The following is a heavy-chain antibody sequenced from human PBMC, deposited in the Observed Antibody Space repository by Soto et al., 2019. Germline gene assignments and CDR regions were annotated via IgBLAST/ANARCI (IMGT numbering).Heavy chain of an antibody. CDR3: AREDGYCSSTSCYFWFDP. CDR1: GYTFTSYG. CDR2: ISAYNGNT. V-gene: IGHV1-18*01. J-gene: IGHJ5*02. D-gene: IGHD2-2*03. Sequence: GASVKLSCKASGYTFTSYGISWVRQAPGQGLEWMGWISAYNGNTNYAQKLQGRVTMTTDTSTSTAYMGLRSLRSDDTAVYYCAREDGYCSSTSCYFWFDPWGQGTLVTVSS.